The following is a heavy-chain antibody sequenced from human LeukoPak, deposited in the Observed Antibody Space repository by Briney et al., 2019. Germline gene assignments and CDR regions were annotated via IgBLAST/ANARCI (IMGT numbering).Heavy chain of an antibody. Sequence: SETLSLTCTVSGGSISSSSYYWGWIRQPPGKGLEWIGSIYYSGSTYYNPSLKSRVTISVDTSKNQFSLKLSSVTAADTAVYYCAREAGDTAMVSFFDYWGQGTLVTVSS. CDR2: IYYSGST. CDR3: AREAGDTAMVSFFDY. D-gene: IGHD5-18*01. V-gene: IGHV4-39*07. CDR1: GGSISSSSYY. J-gene: IGHJ4*02.